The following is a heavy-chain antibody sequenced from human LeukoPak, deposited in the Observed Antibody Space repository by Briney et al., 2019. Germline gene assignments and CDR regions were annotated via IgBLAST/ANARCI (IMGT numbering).Heavy chain of an antibody. J-gene: IGHJ2*01. CDR2: IYTSGST. CDR3: ARDSHWTGTDL. D-gene: IGHD3/OR15-3a*01. V-gene: IGHV4-4*07. CDR1: GGSISSYY. Sequence: SETLSLTCTVSGGSISSYYWSWIRQSAGKGLEWIGRIYTSGSTNYNPSLKSRVTMSVDTSKKQFSLKLSSVTAADTAVYYCARDSHWTGTDLWGRGTLVTVSS.